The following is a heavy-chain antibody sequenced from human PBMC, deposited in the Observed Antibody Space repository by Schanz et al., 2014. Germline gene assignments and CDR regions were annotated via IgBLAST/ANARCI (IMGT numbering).Heavy chain of an antibody. CDR1: GYTFNNYTYV. Sequence: QVLQVQSGSELKKPGTSVKVSCKASGYTFNNYTYVMIWVRQAPGQGLEWMGWISAYNGHTDYAQKLQSRVTLTTDTSTSTAYMELRNLRSDDTAVYYCARAKRFGDMDVWGQGTTVTVSS. J-gene: IGHJ6*02. D-gene: IGHD3-10*01. CDR2: ISAYNGHT. CDR3: ARAKRFGDMDV. V-gene: IGHV1-18*01.